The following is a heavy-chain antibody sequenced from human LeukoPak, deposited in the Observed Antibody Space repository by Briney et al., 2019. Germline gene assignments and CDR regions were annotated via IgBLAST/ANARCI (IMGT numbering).Heavy chain of an antibody. CDR2: TYYRSKWYN. V-gene: IGHV6-1*01. CDR1: GDTVSSNSAA. CDR3: AKEEGYYYDSGGYYVEYFQH. Sequence: SQTLSLTCAISGDTVSSNSAAWNWIRQSPSRGLEWLGRTYYRSKWYNDYAESVKSRISINPDTSKNQFSLQLNSVTPEDTAVYYCAKEEGYYYDSGGYYVEYFQHWGQGTLVTVSS. D-gene: IGHD3-22*01. J-gene: IGHJ1*01.